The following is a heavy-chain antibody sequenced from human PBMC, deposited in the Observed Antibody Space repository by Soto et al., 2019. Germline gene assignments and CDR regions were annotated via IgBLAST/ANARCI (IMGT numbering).Heavy chain of an antibody. D-gene: IGHD4-17*01. CDR2: IYYSGST. J-gene: IGHJ3*02. CDR1: NGSISSYY. V-gene: IGHV4-59*01. Sequence: QVQLQESGPGLVKPSETLSLTCTVSNGSISSYYWSWIRQPPGKGLERIGYIYYSGSTNYNPSLKSQVTMSVDMSKNPPSLKLSSVTAADTAVYFCASRLTTATTTGDGFDIWGQGIMVTVSS. CDR3: ASRLTTATTTGDGFDI.